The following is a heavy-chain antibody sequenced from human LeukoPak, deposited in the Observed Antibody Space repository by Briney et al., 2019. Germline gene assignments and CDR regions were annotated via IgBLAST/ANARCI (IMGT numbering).Heavy chain of an antibody. J-gene: IGHJ6*02. CDR3: ARAGSGGSGWVPYYYYGMDV. V-gene: IGHV1-46*01. D-gene: IGHD6-19*01. Sequence: GASVKVSCKASGYTFTSYYMHWVRQAPGQGLEWMGIINPSGGSTSYAQKFQGRVTMTRDTSTSTVYMELSSLRSEDTAVYYCARAGSGGSGWVPYYYYGMDVWGQGTTVTVSS. CDR1: GYTFTSYY. CDR2: INPSGGST.